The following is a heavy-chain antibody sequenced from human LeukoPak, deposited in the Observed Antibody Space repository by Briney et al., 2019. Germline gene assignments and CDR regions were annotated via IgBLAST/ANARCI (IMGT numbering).Heavy chain of an antibody. CDR2: IRYDGSNK. V-gene: IGHV3-30*02. CDR3: AKDHVQLWLLDY. Sequence: GGSLRLSCAASGFTFSSYGMHWVRQAPGKGREWVAFIRYDGSNKYYADSVKGRFTISRDNSKNTLYLQMNSLRAEDTAVYYCAKDHVQLWLLDYWGQGTLVTVSS. J-gene: IGHJ4*02. D-gene: IGHD5-18*01. CDR1: GFTFSSYG.